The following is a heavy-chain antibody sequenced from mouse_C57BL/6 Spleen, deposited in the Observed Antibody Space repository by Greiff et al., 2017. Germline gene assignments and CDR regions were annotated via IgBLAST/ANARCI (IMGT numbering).Heavy chain of an antibody. CDR1: GYTFTSYW. D-gene: IGHD2-5*01. J-gene: IGHJ2*01. Sequence: QVQLQQPGTELVKPGASVKLSCKASGYTFTSYWMHWVKQRPGQGLEWIGNINPSNGGTNYNEKFKSKATLTVDKASSTAYMQLSSLTSEDSAVYYCARWGGSNQYFDDWGKGTTLTVSS. CDR3: ARWGGSNQYFDD. CDR2: INPSNGGT. V-gene: IGHV1-53*01.